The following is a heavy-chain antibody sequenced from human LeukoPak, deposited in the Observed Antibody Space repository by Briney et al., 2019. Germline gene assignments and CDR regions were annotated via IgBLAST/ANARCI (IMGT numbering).Heavy chain of an antibody. D-gene: IGHD3-10*01. J-gene: IGHJ4*02. CDR1: GFTFSSYS. CDR2: IKQDGSEK. Sequence: GGSLRLSCAASGFTFSSYSMNWVRQAPGKGLEWVANIKQDGSEKYYVDSVKGRFTISRDNAKNSLYLQMNSLRAEDTAVYYCARDDPMVKIFDYWGQGTLVTVSS. CDR3: ARDDPMVKIFDY. V-gene: IGHV3-7*01.